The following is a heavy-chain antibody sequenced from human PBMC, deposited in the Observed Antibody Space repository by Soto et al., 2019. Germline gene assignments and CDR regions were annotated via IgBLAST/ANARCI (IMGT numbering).Heavy chain of an antibody. V-gene: IGHV3-21*01. CDR2: ISSSSSYI. J-gene: IGHJ6*03. CDR3: AWIVVVPAARAHRRGYMDV. Sequence: GGSLRLSCAASGFTFSSYSMNWVRQAPGKGLEWVSSISSSSSYIYYADSVKGRFTISRDNAKNSLYLQMNSLRAEDTAVYYCAWIVVVPAARAHRRGYMDVWGKGTTVTVSS. D-gene: IGHD2-2*01. CDR1: GFTFSSYS.